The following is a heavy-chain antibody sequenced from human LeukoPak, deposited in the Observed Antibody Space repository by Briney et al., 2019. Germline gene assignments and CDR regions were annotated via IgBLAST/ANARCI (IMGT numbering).Heavy chain of an antibody. CDR2: ISGSSGYI. D-gene: IGHD1-26*01. J-gene: IGHJ5*02. CDR3: ARNPDILGVPPSGFDP. V-gene: IGHV3-21*01. CDR1: GFSFSNYW. Sequence: GGSLRLSCAGSGFSFSNYWMSWVRQAPGKGLEWVSFISGSSGYIYYADSVKGRFTISRDNPNNSLYLQMNSLRAEDTAVYYCARNPDILGVPPSGFDPWGQGTLVTVSS.